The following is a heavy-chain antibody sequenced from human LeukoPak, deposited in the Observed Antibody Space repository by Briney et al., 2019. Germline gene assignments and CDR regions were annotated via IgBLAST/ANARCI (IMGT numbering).Heavy chain of an antibody. J-gene: IGHJ4*02. V-gene: IGHV3-21*01. CDR1: GFTFSSYS. D-gene: IGHD3-10*02. CDR2: ISSSSSYI. CDR3: ARDRVVRGVISH. Sequence: GGSLRLSCAPSGFTFSSYSMNWVRQAPGKGLEWVSSISSSSSYIYYADSVKGRFTISRDNAKNSLYLQMNSLRAEDTAVYYCARDRVVRGVISHWGQGTLVTVSS.